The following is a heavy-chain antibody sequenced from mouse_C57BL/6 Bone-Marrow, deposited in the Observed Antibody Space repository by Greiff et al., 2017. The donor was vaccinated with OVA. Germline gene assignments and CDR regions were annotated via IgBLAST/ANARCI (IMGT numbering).Heavy chain of an antibody. V-gene: IGHV3-6*01. CDR1: GYSITSGYY. D-gene: IGHD4-1*01. CDR2: ISYDGSN. CDR3: ARAWDEGYYAMDY. Sequence: EVQLVESGPGLVKPSQSLSLTCSVTGYSITSGYYWNWIRQFPGNKLEWMGYISYDGSNNYNPSLKNRISITRDTSKNQFFLKLNSVTTEDTATYYCARAWDEGYYAMDYWGQGTSVTVSS. J-gene: IGHJ4*01.